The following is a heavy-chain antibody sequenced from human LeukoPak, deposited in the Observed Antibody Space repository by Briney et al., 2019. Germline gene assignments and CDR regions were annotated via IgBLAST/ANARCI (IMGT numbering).Heavy chain of an antibody. V-gene: IGHV1-2*02. Sequence: ASVKVSCKASGYTFTGYYMHWVRQAPGQGLEWMGWINPNSGGTNYAQKFQGRVTMTRDTSISTAYMELSRLRSDDTAVYYCARALDRVGYYYYMDVWGKGTTVTISS. CDR1: GYTFTGYY. CDR2: INPNSGGT. J-gene: IGHJ6*03. D-gene: IGHD1-14*01. CDR3: ARALDRVGYYYYMDV.